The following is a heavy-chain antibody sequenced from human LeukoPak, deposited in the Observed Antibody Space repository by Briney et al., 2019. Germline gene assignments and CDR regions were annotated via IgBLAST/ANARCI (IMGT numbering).Heavy chain of an antibody. V-gene: IGHV3-23*01. D-gene: IGHD5/OR15-5a*01. CDR2: ISGSGGDT. CDR1: GFTFSNYA. CDR3: ARVYMSNFDY. Sequence: QPGGSLRLSCAASGFTFSNYAMNWVRQAPGKGLEWVSAISGSGGDTYYADSVKGRFTISRDNSKNTLYLQMNSLRAEDTAVYYCARVYMSNFDYWGQGTLVTVSS. J-gene: IGHJ4*02.